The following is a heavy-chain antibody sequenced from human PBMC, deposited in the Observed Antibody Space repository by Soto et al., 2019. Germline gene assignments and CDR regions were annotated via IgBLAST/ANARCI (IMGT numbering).Heavy chain of an antibody. J-gene: IGHJ5*01. CDR2: ISGSGGST. CDR1: GVTCSRWA. D-gene: IGHD3-16*01. V-gene: IGHV3-23*01. Sequence: LRLSCGASGVTCSRWALSWVRQAPWKGMEWVSAISGSGGSTYYADSVKGRFSISRDNSKNPLYLQMNSLRAEDTAVYYCVKDRRAGGNSAFYFDFWAQGAQLPVSS. CDR3: VKDRRAGGNSAFYFDF.